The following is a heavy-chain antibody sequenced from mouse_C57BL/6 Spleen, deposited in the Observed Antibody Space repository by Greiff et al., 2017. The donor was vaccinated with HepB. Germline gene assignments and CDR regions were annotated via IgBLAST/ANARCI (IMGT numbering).Heavy chain of an antibody. CDR1: GYTFTGYW. V-gene: IGHV1-9*01. J-gene: IGHJ2*01. D-gene: IGHD1-1*01. Sequence: QVQLQQSGAELMKPGASVKLSCKATGYTFTGYWIEWVKQRPGQGLEWIGEILPGSGSTNYNEKFKGKATFTADTSSNTAYMQLSSLTTEDSAIYYCARGPLITTVAPYFDYWGQGTTLTVSS. CDR2: ILPGSGST. CDR3: ARGPLITTVAPYFDY.